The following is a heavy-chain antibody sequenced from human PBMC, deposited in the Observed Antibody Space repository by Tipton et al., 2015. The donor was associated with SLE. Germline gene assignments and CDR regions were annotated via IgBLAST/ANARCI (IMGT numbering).Heavy chain of an antibody. V-gene: IGHV1-69*01. Sequence: QSGAEVKKPGSSVKVSCKASGSTFSSYAISWVRQAPGQGLEWMGGIIPIFGTANYAQKFQGRVTITADESTSTAYMELSSLRSEDTAVYYCALEGEVATMDESHVWGQGTTVTVSS. D-gene: IGHD5-12*01. CDR2: IIPIFGTA. CDR3: ALEGEVATMDESHV. J-gene: IGHJ6*02. CDR1: GSTFSSYA.